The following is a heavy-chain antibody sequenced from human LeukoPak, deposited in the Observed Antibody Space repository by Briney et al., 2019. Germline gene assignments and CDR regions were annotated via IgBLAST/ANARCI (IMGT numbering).Heavy chain of an antibody. D-gene: IGHD3-16*01. CDR3: ARHGLYQDYGY. Sequence: PSETLSLTCTVSGVPVSTTTSFWAWIRQPPGKGLEWIGNVYYSGSTHYSPSLKSRVTISLDTSKNQSSLRLTSVTAADTAVYYCARHGLYQDYGYWGQGTLVTVSS. V-gene: IGHV4-39*01. J-gene: IGHJ4*02. CDR1: GVPVSTTTSF. CDR2: VYYSGST.